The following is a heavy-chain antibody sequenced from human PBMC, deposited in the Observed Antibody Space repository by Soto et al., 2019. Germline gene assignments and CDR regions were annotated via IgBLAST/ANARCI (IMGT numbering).Heavy chain of an antibody. D-gene: IGHD7-27*01. CDR3: ARYAWGSSHRRNYGMDV. Sequence: PSETLSLTCTVSGGSISSYYWSWIRQPPGKGLEWIGYIYYSGSTNYNPSLKSRVTISVDTSKNQFSLKLSSVTAADTAVYYCARYAWGSSHRRNYGMDVWGQGTTVPVSS. CDR1: GGSISSYY. CDR2: IYYSGST. V-gene: IGHV4-59*01. J-gene: IGHJ6*02.